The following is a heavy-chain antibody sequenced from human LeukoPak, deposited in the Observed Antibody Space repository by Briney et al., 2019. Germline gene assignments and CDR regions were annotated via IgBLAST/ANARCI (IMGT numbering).Heavy chain of an antibody. D-gene: IGHD3-10*01. CDR2: IKQDGSEK. CDR3: ARDGGSTMVRGLDC. V-gene: IGHV3-7*01. CDR1: GFTFSSYW. Sequence: PGGSLRLSCAASGFTFSSYWMSWVRQAPGKGLEWVANIKQDGSEKYYVDSVKGRFTISRDNAKNSLYLQMNSLRAEDTAVYYCARDGGSTMVRGLDCWGQGTLVTVSS. J-gene: IGHJ4*02.